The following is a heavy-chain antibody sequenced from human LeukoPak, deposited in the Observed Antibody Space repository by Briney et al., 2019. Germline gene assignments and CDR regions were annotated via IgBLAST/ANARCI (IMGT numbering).Heavy chain of an antibody. Sequence: GGSLRLPRAASGFKFDDYTIHWVRQTPGKALEWVSLFSWDGATTYYADSVKGRFTISRDDAKSSLYLQMNSLRAEDTAVYYCARRNAMDVWGQGTTVIVFS. CDR2: FSWDGATT. J-gene: IGHJ6*02. CDR1: GFKFDDYT. CDR3: ARRNAMDV. V-gene: IGHV3-43*01.